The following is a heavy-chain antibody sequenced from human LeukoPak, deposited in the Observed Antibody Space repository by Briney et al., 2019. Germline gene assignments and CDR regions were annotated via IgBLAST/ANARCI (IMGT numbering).Heavy chain of an antibody. J-gene: IGHJ6*02. V-gene: IGHV3-11*01. Sequence: GGSLRLSCAASGFTFSDYYMSWIRQAPGKGLEWVSYISSSGSTIYYTDSVKGRFTISRDNAKNSLYLQMNSLRAEDTAVYYCARSRGVATIPYGMDVWGQGTTVTVSS. D-gene: IGHD5-12*01. CDR1: GFTFSDYY. CDR2: ISSSGSTI. CDR3: ARSRGVATIPYGMDV.